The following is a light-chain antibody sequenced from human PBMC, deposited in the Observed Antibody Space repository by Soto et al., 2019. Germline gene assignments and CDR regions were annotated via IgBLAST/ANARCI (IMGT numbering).Light chain of an antibody. V-gene: IGLV2-14*03. J-gene: IGLJ2*01. CDR2: DVS. CDR3: SSFKATGNLVV. CDR1: SSDVGGYDY. Sequence: TQPASVSGSPGQSITISCTGTSSDVGGYDYVSWYQQHPGKAPKLVIYDVSNRPSGISSRFSGSRSGYMASLTISRLQTDDEADYYCSSFKATGNLVVFGGGTKLTVL.